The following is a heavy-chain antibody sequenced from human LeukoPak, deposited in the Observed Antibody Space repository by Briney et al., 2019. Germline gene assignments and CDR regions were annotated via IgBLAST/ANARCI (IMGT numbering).Heavy chain of an antibody. J-gene: IGHJ4*02. V-gene: IGHV3-66*01. Sequence: GGSLRLSCAASGFTVSGNYMSWVRQAPGKGLEWVSVIYRGDATYYPDSVKGRFTISRDSSENTVYLQMDSLRAEDTAVYYCVKEARGTTIYYWGQGTLVTVSS. D-gene: IGHD4-11*01. CDR3: VKEARGTTIYY. CDR2: IYRGDAT. CDR1: GFTVSGNY.